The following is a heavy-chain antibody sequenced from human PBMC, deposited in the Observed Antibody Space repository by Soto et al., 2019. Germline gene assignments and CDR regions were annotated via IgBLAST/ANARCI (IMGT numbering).Heavy chain of an antibody. D-gene: IGHD3-16*01. CDR3: ARDTYGKDAADY. CDR1: GFTFSSYG. CDR2: IWYDGSNK. Sequence: QVQLVESGGGVVQPGRSLRLSCAASGFTFSSYGMHWVRQAPGKGLEWVAVIWYDGSNKYYADSVKGRFTISRDNSKNTLYLQMNSLRAEDTAVYYGARDTYGKDAADYWGQGTLVTVSS. J-gene: IGHJ4*02. V-gene: IGHV3-33*01.